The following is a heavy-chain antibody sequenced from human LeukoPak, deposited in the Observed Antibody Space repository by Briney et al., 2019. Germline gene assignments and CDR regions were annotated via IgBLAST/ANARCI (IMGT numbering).Heavy chain of an antibody. V-gene: IGHV4-39*07. D-gene: IGHD3-10*01. Sequence: PSETLSLTCTVSGGSISSSSYYWGWIRQPPGKGLEWIGSIYYSGSTYYNPSLKSRVTISVDTSKNQFSLKLSSVTAADTAVYYCARDSTYYGSGSYYNVAWFDPWGQGTLVTVSS. CDR2: IYYSGST. CDR1: GGSISSSSYY. CDR3: ARDSTYYGSGSYYNVAWFDP. J-gene: IGHJ5*02.